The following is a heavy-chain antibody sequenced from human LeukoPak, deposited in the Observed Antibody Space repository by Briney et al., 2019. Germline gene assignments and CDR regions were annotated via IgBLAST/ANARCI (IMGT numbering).Heavy chain of an antibody. CDR3: ASPTSGWKYYFDY. CDR1: GGSISSYY. D-gene: IGHD3-22*01. CDR2: IYYSGST. Sequence: SETLSLTCTVSGGSISSYYWSWIRQPPGKGLEWIGYIYYSGSTNYNPSLKSRVTISVDTSKNQFSLKLSSVTAADTAVYYCASPTSGWKYYFDYWGQGTLVTVSS. V-gene: IGHV4-59*12. J-gene: IGHJ4*02.